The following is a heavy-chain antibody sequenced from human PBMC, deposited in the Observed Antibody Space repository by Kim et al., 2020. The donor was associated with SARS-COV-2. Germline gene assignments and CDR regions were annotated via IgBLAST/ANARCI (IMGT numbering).Heavy chain of an antibody. CDR1: GGSISSSSYY. D-gene: IGHD3-10*01. V-gene: IGHV4-39*07. CDR3: ARDLGRGSHSAYFDY. Sequence: SETLSLTCTVSGGSISSSSYYWGWIRQPPGKGLEWIGSIYYSGSTYYNPSLKSRVTISVDTSKNQFSLKLSSVTAADTAVYYCARDLGRGSHSAYFDYWGQGTLVTVSS. J-gene: IGHJ4*02. CDR2: IYYSGST.